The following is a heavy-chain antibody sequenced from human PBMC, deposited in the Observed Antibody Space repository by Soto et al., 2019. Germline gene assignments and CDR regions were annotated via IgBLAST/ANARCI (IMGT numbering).Heavy chain of an antibody. CDR3: ASGRVGPLGY. D-gene: IGHD1-26*01. J-gene: IGHJ4*02. CDR2: INHSGST. V-gene: IGHV4-34*01. CDR1: GGSFSGYY. Sequence: QVQLQQRGAGLLKPSETLSLTCAVYGGSFSGYYWSWIRQPPGKGLEWIGEINHSGSTNYNPSLKSRVTLAVNPSENQFPLNLGFGTASHTDVYYCASGRVGPLGYWGPGTLVTLSS.